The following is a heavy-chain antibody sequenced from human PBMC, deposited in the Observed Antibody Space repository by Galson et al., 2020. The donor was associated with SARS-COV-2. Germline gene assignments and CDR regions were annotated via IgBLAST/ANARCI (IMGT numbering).Heavy chain of an antibody. J-gene: IGHJ4*02. V-gene: IGHV3-30*18. CDR1: GFTFSSYG. CDR2: ISYDGSNK. Sequence: GGSLRLSCAASGFTFSSYGMHWVRQAPGKGLEWVAVISYDGSNKYYADSVKGRFTISRDNSKNTLYLQMNSLRAEDTAVYYCAKGGLGSSGYCAHLDYWGQGTLVTVSS. CDR3: AKGGLGSSGYCAHLDY. D-gene: IGHD3-22*01.